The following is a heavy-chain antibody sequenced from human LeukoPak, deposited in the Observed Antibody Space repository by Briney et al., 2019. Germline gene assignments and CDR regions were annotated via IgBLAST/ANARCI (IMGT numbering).Heavy chain of an antibody. J-gene: IGHJ4*02. V-gene: IGHV3-30-3*01. D-gene: IGHD2-15*01. CDR3: ARDFSTWYSIDY. CDR1: GSTFSSYW. Sequence: GGSLRLSCAASGSTFSSYWMNWVRQAPGKGLQWVAFISYDAAVKYYADSVRGRFTVSRDNSKNTLSLQMNSLRPEDTAVYYCARDFSTWYSIDYWGRGTLVTVSS. CDR2: ISYDAAVK.